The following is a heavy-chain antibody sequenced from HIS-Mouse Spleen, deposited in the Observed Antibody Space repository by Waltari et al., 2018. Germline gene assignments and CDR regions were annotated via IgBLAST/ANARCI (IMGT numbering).Heavy chain of an antibody. CDR2: IYYSGST. J-gene: IGHJ2*01. CDR3: AREIPYSSSWYDWYFDL. V-gene: IGHV4-39*07. Sequence: QLQLQASGPGLVKPSETLSLTCTVSGGSISSSRYYWVWIRPPPGKGLEWIGSIYYSGSTYYNPSLKSRVTISVDTSKNQFSPKLSSVTAADTAVYYCAREIPYSSSWYDWYFDLWGRGTLVTVSS. D-gene: IGHD6-13*01. CDR1: GGSISSSRYY.